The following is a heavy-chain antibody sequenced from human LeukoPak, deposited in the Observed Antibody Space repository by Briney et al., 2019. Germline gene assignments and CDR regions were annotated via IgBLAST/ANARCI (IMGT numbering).Heavy chain of an antibody. CDR1: GFTFSSYS. J-gene: IGHJ6*02. V-gene: IGHV3-48*04. D-gene: IGHD6-19*01. Sequence: GGSLRLSCAASGFTFSSYSMNWVRQAPGKGLEWVSYISSSSSTIYYADSVKGRFTISRDNAKNSLYLQMNSLRAEDTAVYYCARDLSEPHWYASGWSLDVWGQGTTVTVSS. CDR2: ISSSSSTI. CDR3: ARDLSEPHWYASGWSLDV.